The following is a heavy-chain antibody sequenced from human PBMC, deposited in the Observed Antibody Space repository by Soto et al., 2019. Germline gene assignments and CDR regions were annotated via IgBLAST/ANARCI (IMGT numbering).Heavy chain of an antibody. Sequence: QVQLVQSGAGVRKPGASVTVSCRSSGDSFNAYYIHWVRQAPGLGLEWMGWINPNNGVTKYAQKFQGWVSMTRDTSIRTVYMQLSRLRSDDTAVYYCARESGGATATLDYYYFYMDVWGTGTTVTVSS. D-gene: IGHD5-12*01. J-gene: IGHJ6*03. CDR1: GDSFNAYY. CDR2: INPNNGVT. V-gene: IGHV1-2*04. CDR3: ARESGGATATLDYYYFYMDV.